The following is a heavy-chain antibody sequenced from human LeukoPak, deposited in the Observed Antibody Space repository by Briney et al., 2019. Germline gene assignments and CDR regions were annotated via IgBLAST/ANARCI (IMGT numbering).Heavy chain of an antibody. Sequence: GASVKVSCKASGYIFSDYYMHWVRQAPGQGLEWMGWINPNSGDTNYAQKFQGRVTMTRDTSITTAYMELSSLRSEDMAVYYCARSYYYDSSAYAFDIWGQGTMVTVSS. D-gene: IGHD3-22*01. CDR3: ARSYYYDSSAYAFDI. J-gene: IGHJ3*02. CDR1: GYIFSDYY. CDR2: INPNSGDT. V-gene: IGHV1-2*02.